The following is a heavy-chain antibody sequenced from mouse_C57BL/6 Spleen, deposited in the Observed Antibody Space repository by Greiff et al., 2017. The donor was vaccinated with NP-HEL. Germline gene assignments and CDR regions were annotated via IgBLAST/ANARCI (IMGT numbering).Heavy chain of an antibody. V-gene: IGHV1-52*01. CDR3: ARLTRSSWFAY. CDR2: IDPSDSET. CDR1: GYTFTSYW. Sequence: QVQLQQPGAELVRPGSSVKLSCKASGYTFTSYWMHWVKQRPIQGLEWIGNIDPSDSETHYNQKFKDKATLTVDKSSSTAYMQLSSLTSEDSAVYYCARLTRSSWFAYWGQGTLVTVSA. J-gene: IGHJ3*01.